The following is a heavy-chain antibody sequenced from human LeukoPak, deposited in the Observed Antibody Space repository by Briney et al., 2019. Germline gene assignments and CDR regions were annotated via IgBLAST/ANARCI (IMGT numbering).Heavy chain of an antibody. D-gene: IGHD3-22*01. CDR3: ARVVGDSSGYFPAYYYYGMDV. V-gene: IGHV4-4*07. Sequence: PSETLSLTCTVSGGSISSYYWSWIRQPAGEGLEWIGRIYTSGSTNYNPSLKSRVTMSVDTSKNQFSLKLSSVTAADTAVYYCARVVGDSSGYFPAYYYYGMDVWGQGTTVTVSS. J-gene: IGHJ6*02. CDR1: GGSISSYY. CDR2: IYTSGST.